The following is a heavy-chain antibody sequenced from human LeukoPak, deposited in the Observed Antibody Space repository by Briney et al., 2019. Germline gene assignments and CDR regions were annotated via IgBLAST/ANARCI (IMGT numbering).Heavy chain of an antibody. CDR2: INSDGSST. CDR3: ARVVVPAAIGFDP. J-gene: IGHJ5*02. Sequence: GGSLRLSCAASGFTFSSYWMHWVRQAPGKGLVWVSRINSDGSSTSYADSVKGRFTISRDNAKNTLYLQMNSQRAEDTAVYYCARVVVPAAIGFDPWGQGTLVTVSS. V-gene: IGHV3-74*01. D-gene: IGHD2-2*02. CDR1: GFTFSSYW.